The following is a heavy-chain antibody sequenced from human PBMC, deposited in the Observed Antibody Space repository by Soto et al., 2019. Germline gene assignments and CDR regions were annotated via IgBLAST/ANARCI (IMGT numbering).Heavy chain of an antibody. V-gene: IGHV3-7*03. J-gene: IGHJ4*01. Sequence: PGGSLRLSCAGSGFTFSSYWMSWVRQAPGHGLEWVAHTNEDGSEKRYVDAVKGRFTISRDNGRNSLYLQMNSLRVEDTAMYYCASPPIGILTGYSVLQYWGHGTLVTVSS. D-gene: IGHD3-9*01. CDR3: ASPPIGILTGYSVLQY. CDR1: GFTFSSYW. CDR2: TNEDGSEK.